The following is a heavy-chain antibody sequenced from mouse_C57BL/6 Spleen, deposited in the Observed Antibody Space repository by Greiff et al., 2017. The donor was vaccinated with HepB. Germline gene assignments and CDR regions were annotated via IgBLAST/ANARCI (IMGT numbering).Heavy chain of an antibody. V-gene: IGHV5-6*02. Sequence: DVMLVESGGDLVKPGGSLKLSCAASGFTFSSYGMSWVRQTPDKRLEWVATISSGGSYTYYPDSVKGRFTISRDNAKNTLYLQMSSLKSEDTAMYYCARQGGDGYYVAYWGQGTLVTVSA. CDR1: GFTFSSYG. D-gene: IGHD2-3*01. J-gene: IGHJ3*01. CDR2: ISSGGSYT. CDR3: ARQGGDGYYVAY.